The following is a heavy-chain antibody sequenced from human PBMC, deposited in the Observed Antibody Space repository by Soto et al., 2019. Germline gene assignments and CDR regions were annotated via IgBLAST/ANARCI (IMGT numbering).Heavy chain of an antibody. D-gene: IGHD3-10*01. V-gene: IGHV3-23*01. Sequence: EVQLLESGGGLVQPGGSLRLSCAASGFTFSNYAMRWVRQAPGKGLEWVSAISGSGGSTYYADSVKGRFTISRDNSKNTLYLQMNSLRAEATAVYYGAKGEPLGSGSYFDHYYYYGMDVWGQGTTVTVSS. CDR2: ISGSGGST. CDR1: GFTFSNYA. CDR3: AKGEPLGSGSYFDHYYYYGMDV. J-gene: IGHJ6*02.